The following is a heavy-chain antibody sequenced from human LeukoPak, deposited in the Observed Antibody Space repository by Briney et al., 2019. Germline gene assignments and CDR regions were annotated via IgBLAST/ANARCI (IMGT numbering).Heavy chain of an antibody. CDR1: GGSIINYY. Sequence: SETLSLTCTVSGGSIINYYWSWIRQPAGKGLEWIGRIYTSGSTNYSPSLKSRVTISIDKSKNQFSLKLTSVTAADTAVYYCARLKQLDIDYSGPGTLVSVSS. V-gene: IGHV4-4*07. J-gene: IGHJ4*02. D-gene: IGHD6-6*01. CDR3: ARLKQLDIDY. CDR2: IYTSGST.